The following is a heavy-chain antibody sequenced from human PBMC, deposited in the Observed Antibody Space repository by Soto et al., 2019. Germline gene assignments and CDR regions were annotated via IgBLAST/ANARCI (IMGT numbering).Heavy chain of an antibody. CDR1: GYSFTSYW. CDR2: IYPGDSDT. D-gene: IGHD3-9*01. V-gene: IGHV5-51*01. J-gene: IGHJ6*04. CDR3: ARHGTYYDILTGYYPYYYYGMDV. Sequence: PGESLKISCKGSGYSFTSYWIGWVRQMPGKGLEWMGIIYPGDSDTRYSPSFQGQVTISADKSISTAYLQWSSLKASDTAMYYCARHGTYYDILTGYYPYYYYGMDVWGKGTTVTVSS.